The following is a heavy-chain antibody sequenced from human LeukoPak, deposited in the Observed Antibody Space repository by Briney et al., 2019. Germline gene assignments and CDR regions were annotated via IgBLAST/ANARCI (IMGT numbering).Heavy chain of an antibody. Sequence: GGSLRLSCAASGFTFDDYGMSWVRQAPGKGLEWVSGINWNGGSTGYADSVKGRFTISRDNAKNSLYLQMNSLRAEDTALYYCARARYLNYYYYMDVWGKGTTVTVSS. CDR1: GFTFDDYG. CDR2: INWNGGST. V-gene: IGHV3-20*04. CDR3: ARARYLNYYYYMDV. D-gene: IGHD3-9*01. J-gene: IGHJ6*03.